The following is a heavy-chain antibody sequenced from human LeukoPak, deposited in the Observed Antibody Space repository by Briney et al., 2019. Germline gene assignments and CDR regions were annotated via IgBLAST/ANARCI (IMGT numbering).Heavy chain of an antibody. J-gene: IGHJ4*02. CDR3: AVTGYCSSTSCYDDY. CDR1: GYTFTSYG. V-gene: IGHV1-18*01. D-gene: IGHD2-2*01. Sequence: ASVKVSCKASGYTFTSYGISWVRQAPGQGLEWMGWISAYNGNTNYAQKLQGRVTMTTDTSTSTAYMELRSLRSDDTAAYYCAVTGYCSSTSCYDDYWGQGTLVTVSS. CDR2: ISAYNGNT.